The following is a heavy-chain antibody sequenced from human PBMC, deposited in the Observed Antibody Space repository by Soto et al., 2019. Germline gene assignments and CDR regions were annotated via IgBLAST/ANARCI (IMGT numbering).Heavy chain of an antibody. CDR3: ARDRWLVPFLSGHDAFDI. J-gene: IGHJ3*02. D-gene: IGHD6-19*01. CDR2: ISYDGSNK. CDR1: GFTFSSYA. Sequence: QVQLVESGGGVVQPGRSLRLSCAASGFTFSSYAMHWVRQAPGKGLEWVAVISYDGSNKYYADSVKGRFTISRDNSKNTLYLQMNSLRAEDTAVYYCARDRWLVPFLSGHDAFDIWGQGTMVTVSS. V-gene: IGHV3-30-3*01.